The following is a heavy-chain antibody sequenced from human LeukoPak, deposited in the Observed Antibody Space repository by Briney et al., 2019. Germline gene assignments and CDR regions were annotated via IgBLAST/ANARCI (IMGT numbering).Heavy chain of an antibody. CDR1: GYTFTGYY. J-gene: IGHJ4*02. CDR3: AREDIVVVPAAVDY. V-gene: IGHV1-2*02. CDR2: INPNSGGT. Sequence: GASVKVSCKASGYTFTGYYMHWVRQAPGQGLEWMGWINPNSGGTNYAQKFQGRVTMTRDTSISTAYMELSRLRPDDTAVYYCAREDIVVVPAAVDYWGQGTLVTVSS. D-gene: IGHD2-2*01.